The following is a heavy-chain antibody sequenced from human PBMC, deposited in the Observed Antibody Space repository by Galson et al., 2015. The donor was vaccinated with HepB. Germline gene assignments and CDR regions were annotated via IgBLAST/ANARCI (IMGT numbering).Heavy chain of an antibody. Sequence: SVKVSCKASGYTFTSYGISWVRQAPGQGLEWMGWISAYNGNTNYAQKLQGRVTMTTDTSTSTAYMELRSLRSDDTAVYYCARTSGVPAAILGMRYFDYWGQGTLVTVSS. V-gene: IGHV1-18*04. D-gene: IGHD2-2*01. CDR2: ISAYNGNT. CDR1: GYTFTSYG. CDR3: ARTSGVPAAILGMRYFDY. J-gene: IGHJ4*02.